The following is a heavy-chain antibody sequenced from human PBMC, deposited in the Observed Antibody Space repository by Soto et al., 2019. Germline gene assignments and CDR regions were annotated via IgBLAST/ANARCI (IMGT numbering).Heavy chain of an antibody. Sequence: GVSLRLSCAASGFTFSSYAMSWVRQAPGKGLEWVSAISGSGGSTYYADSVKGRFTISRDNSKNTLYLQMNSLRAEDTAVYYCERVLRYFDWLFFDYWGQGTLVTVSS. CDR2: ISGSGGST. J-gene: IGHJ4*02. CDR3: ERVLRYFDWLFFDY. V-gene: IGHV3-23*01. D-gene: IGHD3-9*01. CDR1: GFTFSSYA.